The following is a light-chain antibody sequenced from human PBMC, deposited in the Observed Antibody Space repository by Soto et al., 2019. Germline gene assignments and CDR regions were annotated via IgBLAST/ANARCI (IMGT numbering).Light chain of an antibody. Sequence: QSVLTQHPSASGSPGQSVTISCTGTSNDVGGYNYVSWYQQHPGKAPKLMSYEVNKRPSGVPDRFSGSKSGNTASLTVSVLQAEDEDDYYCSSCAVSNSFVLGTGTKLTVL. V-gene: IGLV2-8*01. J-gene: IGLJ1*01. CDR2: EVN. CDR1: SNDVGGYNY. CDR3: SSCAVSNSFV.